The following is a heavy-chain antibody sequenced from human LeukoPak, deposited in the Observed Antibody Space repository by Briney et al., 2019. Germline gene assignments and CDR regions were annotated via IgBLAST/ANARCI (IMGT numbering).Heavy chain of an antibody. CDR1: GFTFSSFG. V-gene: IGHV3-33*06. D-gene: IGHD1-20*01. CDR2: IWYDGSNK. CDR3: VKDTDNWPKGFFDY. Sequence: GGSLRLSCAASGFTFSSFGMHWVRQAPGEGLEWVAVIWYDGSNKYYADSVKGRFTISRDNSKNTLYLQMNSLRAEDTAVYYCVKDTDNWPKGFFDYWGQGTLVTVSS. J-gene: IGHJ4*02.